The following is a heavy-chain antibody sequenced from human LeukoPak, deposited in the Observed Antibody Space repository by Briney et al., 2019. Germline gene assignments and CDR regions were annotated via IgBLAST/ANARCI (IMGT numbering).Heavy chain of an antibody. D-gene: IGHD1-1*01. V-gene: IGHV3-23*01. Sequence: GGTLRLSCAASGFTFNNYAMSWVRQAPGKGLEWVSAISDNGGDTKYADSVKGRFTISRDNSKNTLYLQMNSLRAGDTAIYYCGKDWKLDYWGQGTLVTVSS. CDR3: GKDWKLDY. J-gene: IGHJ4*02. CDR1: GFTFNNYA. CDR2: ISDNGGDT.